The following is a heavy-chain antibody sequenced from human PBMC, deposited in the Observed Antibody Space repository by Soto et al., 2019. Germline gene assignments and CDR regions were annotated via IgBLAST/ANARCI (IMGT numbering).Heavy chain of an antibody. CDR3: ARDSTGYSSSWLYYYYYFMDV. CDR2: INAGNGNT. V-gene: IGHV1-3*01. D-gene: IGHD6-13*01. CDR1: GYTFTSYA. Sequence: ASVKVSCKASGYTFTSYAMHWVRQAPGQRLEWMGWINAGNGNTKYSQMFQGRVTITRDTSASTAYMELSSLRSEDTAVYYCARDSTGYSSSWLYYYYYFMDVWGKGTTVTVS. J-gene: IGHJ6*03.